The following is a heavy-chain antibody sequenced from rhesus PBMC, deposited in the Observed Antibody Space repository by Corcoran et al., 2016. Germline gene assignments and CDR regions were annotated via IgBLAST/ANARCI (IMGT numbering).Heavy chain of an antibody. CDR3: ASEFVY. Sequence: QVQLQESGPGLVKSSEPLSLTCAVSGASISSYWWTWIRQPPGKGREWIGEINGNRGSTDNNPSLKRRVNMSKDAAKNQFSRKLNSGTAADTAVYYWASEFVYWGQGVLVTVSS. CDR2: INGNRGST. J-gene: IGHJ4*01. V-gene: IGHV4-80*01. CDR1: GASISSYW.